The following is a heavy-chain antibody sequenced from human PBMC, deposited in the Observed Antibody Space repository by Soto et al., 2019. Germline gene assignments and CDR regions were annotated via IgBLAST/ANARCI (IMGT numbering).Heavy chain of an antibody. CDR2: ISAYNGNT. D-gene: IGHD3-22*01. J-gene: IGHJ4*02. Sequence: ASVTVSCQASGYTITSYGISWVRQAPGQGLEWMGWISAYNGNTNYAQKLQGRVTMTTDTSTSTAYMELRSLRSDDTAVYYCARDGYDSSGYYTFDYWGQGTLVTVSS. CDR1: GYTITSYG. V-gene: IGHV1-18*01. CDR3: ARDGYDSSGYYTFDY.